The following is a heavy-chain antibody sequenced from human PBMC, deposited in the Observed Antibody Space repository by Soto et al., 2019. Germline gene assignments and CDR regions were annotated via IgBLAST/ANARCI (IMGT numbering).Heavy chain of an antibody. Sequence: SVKVSCKASGFAFTSSAVQWVRQARGQRLEWIGWIVVGSGNTNYAQKFHERVTITRDMSTSTAYMELSSLRSDDTAVYYCAAVPYYYDSSGYYFDYWGQGTLVTVS. D-gene: IGHD3-22*01. CDR3: AAVPYYYDSSGYYFDY. V-gene: IGHV1-58*01. CDR2: IVVGSGNT. CDR1: GFAFTSSA. J-gene: IGHJ4*01.